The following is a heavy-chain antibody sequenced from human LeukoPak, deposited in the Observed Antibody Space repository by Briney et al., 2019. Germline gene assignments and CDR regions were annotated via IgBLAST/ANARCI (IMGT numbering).Heavy chain of an antibody. V-gene: IGHV1-69*06. CDR2: IIPIFGTA. CDR3: ATGRRAFWSGYSNRYPRWFDP. J-gene: IGHJ5*02. Sequence: SVKVSCKASGGTFSSYAISWVRQAPGQGLEWMGGIIPIFGTANYAQKFQGRVTMTEDTSTDTAYMELSSLRSEDTAVYYCATGRRAFWSGYSNRYPRWFDPWGQGTLVTVSS. CDR1: GGTFSSYA. D-gene: IGHD3-3*01.